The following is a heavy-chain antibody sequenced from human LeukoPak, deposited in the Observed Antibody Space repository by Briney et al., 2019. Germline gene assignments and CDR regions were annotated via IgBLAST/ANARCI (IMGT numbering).Heavy chain of an antibody. V-gene: IGHV3-21*01. D-gene: IGHD4-17*01. CDR2: ISSSSSYI. CDR1: GFTFSSYT. Sequence: GGSLRLSCAASGFTFSSYTMNWARQAPGKGLEWVSSISSSSSYIYYADSVKGRSTLSRDNAKNSLYLQMSSLRAEDTAVYYCARGYGDYAYWGQGALVTVSS. J-gene: IGHJ4*02. CDR3: ARGYGDYAY.